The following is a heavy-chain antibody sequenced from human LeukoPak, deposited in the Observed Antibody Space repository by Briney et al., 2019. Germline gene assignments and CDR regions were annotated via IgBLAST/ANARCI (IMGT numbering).Heavy chain of an antibody. J-gene: IGHJ4*02. D-gene: IGHD3-3*01. CDR2: IYYSGST. CDR3: ARGLYDFWSGYFTHFDY. CDR1: GGSISSGDYY. Sequence: SETLSLTCTVSGGSISSGDYYWSWIRQPPGKGLEWIGYIYYSGSTYYNPSLKSRVTISVDTSKNQFSLKLSSVTAADTAVYYCARGLYDFWSGYFTHFDYWGQGTLVTVSS. V-gene: IGHV4-30-4*08.